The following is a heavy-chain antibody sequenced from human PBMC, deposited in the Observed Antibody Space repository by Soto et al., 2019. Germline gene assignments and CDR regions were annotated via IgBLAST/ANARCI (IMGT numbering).Heavy chain of an antibody. Sequence: QVQLVQSGAEVEKPGASVKVSCKASGYTFTSYAISWVRQAPGQGLEWMGWSSAYNGNTNYAQKRQGRVTMTTDTSTSTTYMELRSLRADDTAVYYCVRDGGVVVPRTLWWTFDYWGPGTLVTVSS. V-gene: IGHV1-18*01. CDR3: VRDGGVVVPRTLWWTFDY. J-gene: IGHJ4*02. CDR1: GYTFTSYA. D-gene: IGHD2-15*01. CDR2: SSAYNGNT.